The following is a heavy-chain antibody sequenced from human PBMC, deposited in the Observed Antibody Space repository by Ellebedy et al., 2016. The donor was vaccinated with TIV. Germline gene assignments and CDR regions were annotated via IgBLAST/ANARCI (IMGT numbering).Heavy chain of an antibody. D-gene: IGHD2-2*01. J-gene: IGHJ5*02. CDR3: ARGSAIVVVPATNWFDP. CDR1: GGTFSSYA. Sequence: SVKVSXXASGGTFSSYAISWVRQAPGQGLEWMGGIIPIFGTANYAQKFQGRVTITADESTSTAYMELSSLRSEDTAVYYCARGSAIVVVPATNWFDPWGQGTLVTVSS. V-gene: IGHV1-69*13. CDR2: IIPIFGTA.